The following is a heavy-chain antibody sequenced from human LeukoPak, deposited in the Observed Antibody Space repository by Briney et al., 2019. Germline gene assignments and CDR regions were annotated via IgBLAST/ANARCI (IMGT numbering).Heavy chain of an antibody. CDR2: INHSGST. V-gene: IGHV4-34*01. D-gene: IGHD4-17*01. CDR3: ARGGYGDLTYFDY. CDR1: GGSFSGYY. Sequence: SETLSLTCAVYGGSFSGYYWSWIRQPPGKGLEWIGEINHSGSTNYNPSLKSRVTISVDTSKNQFSLKLSSVTAADTAVYYCARGGYGDLTYFDYWGQGTLVTVSS. J-gene: IGHJ4*02.